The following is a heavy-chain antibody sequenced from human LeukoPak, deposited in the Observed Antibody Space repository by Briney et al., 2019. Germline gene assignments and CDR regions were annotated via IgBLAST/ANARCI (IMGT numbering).Heavy chain of an antibody. D-gene: IGHD1-14*01. CDR2: VDPKSGGT. CDR3: ATETWYFAS. J-gene: IGHJ4*02. CDR1: GYTFTDLH. Sequence: ASVKVSCKTSGYTFTDLHMHWVRQAPGQGLEWMGRVDPKSGGTIYAQNFQGRVAMTSDTSTSTASMEVSSLKSDDTAVYYCATETWYFASWGQGTLVTVSS. V-gene: IGHV1-2*02.